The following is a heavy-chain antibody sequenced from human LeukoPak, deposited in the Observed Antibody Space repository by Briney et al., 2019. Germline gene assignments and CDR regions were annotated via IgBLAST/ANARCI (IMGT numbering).Heavy chain of an antibody. D-gene: IGHD6-6*01. J-gene: IGHJ4*02. Sequence: PSETLSLTCIVSGGSISSYYWSWIRQPPGKGLEWIGYIYYSGSTNYNPSLKSRVTISVDTSKNQFSLKLSSVTAADTAVYYCASAPAEAAPFDYWGQGTLVTVSS. CDR3: ASAPAEAAPFDY. CDR1: GGSISSYY. CDR2: IYYSGST. V-gene: IGHV4-59*01.